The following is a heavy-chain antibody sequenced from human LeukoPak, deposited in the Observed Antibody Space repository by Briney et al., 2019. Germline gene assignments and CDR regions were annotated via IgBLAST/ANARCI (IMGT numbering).Heavy chain of an antibody. J-gene: IGHJ3*02. D-gene: IGHD3-16*01. CDR2: IRRGANSYTT. Sequence: GGSLRLSCAASGFTFSDYILDWVRQAPGKGLEWVGRIRRGANSYTTEYAASVKGRFTISRDDSKNSLYLHMNSLKTEDTAMYHCSRDGGEGGNSAFDIWGQGTMVTVSP. V-gene: IGHV3-72*01. CDR1: GFTFSDYI. CDR3: SRDGGEGGNSAFDI.